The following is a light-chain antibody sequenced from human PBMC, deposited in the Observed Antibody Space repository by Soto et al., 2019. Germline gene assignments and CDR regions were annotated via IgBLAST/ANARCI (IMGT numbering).Light chain of an antibody. CDR1: SSDVGSYKF. V-gene: IGLV2-23*01. J-gene: IGLJ1*01. CDR2: EGS. Sequence: QSALTQPASVSGSPGQSITISCTGTSSDVGSYKFVSWYQQHPGKAPKLMIYEGSKRPSGVSNRFSGSKSDNTASLTISGLQAEDEADYYCCSYAGSSTYVFGTGTKLTDL. CDR3: CSYAGSSTYV.